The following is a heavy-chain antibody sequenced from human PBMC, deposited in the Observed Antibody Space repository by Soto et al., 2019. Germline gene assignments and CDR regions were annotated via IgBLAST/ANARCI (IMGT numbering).Heavy chain of an antibody. V-gene: IGHV3-73*01. CDR3: TKRIGAYAMDV. D-gene: IGHD6-13*01. CDR1: GFTFSGSS. CDR2: IRGKTDTYAT. Sequence: AGGSLRLSCAASGFTFSGSSMHWVRQASGKGLEWVGRIRGKTDTYATAYAAPVRGRFTISRDDSKNTAYLQMNSLKTEDTAVYFCTKRIGAYAMDVWGQGTTVTVPS. J-gene: IGHJ6*02.